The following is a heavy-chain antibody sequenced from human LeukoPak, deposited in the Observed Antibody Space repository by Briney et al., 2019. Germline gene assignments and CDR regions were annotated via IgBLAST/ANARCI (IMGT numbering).Heavy chain of an antibody. CDR1: GYTLINYY. V-gene: IGHV1-46*01. Sequence: ASVKVSCEASGYTLINYYMHWVRQAPGQGLEWMGIINPSGGSTRYAQKFQGRVTMTRDTSTSTVYMELSSLRSEDTAVHYCARGDSSRWARLFDYWGQGTLVTVSS. D-gene: IGHD6-13*01. CDR2: INPSGGST. J-gene: IGHJ4*02. CDR3: ARGDSSRWARLFDY.